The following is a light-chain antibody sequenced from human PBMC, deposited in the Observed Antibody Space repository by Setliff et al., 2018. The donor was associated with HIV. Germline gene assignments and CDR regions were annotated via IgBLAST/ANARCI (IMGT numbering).Light chain of an antibody. J-gene: IGLJ1*01. CDR1: SNDFGSYDY. CDR3: SSFTSSSSYV. CDR2: EVS. V-gene: IGLV2-14*01. Sequence: QSALSQPASVSGSPGQSITISCTGTSNDFGSYDYVSWYQHQPGKVPKLMIYEVSNRPSRVSDRFSGSKSGNTASLTISGLQTEDEADYYCSSFTSSSSYVFGTGTKVTVL.